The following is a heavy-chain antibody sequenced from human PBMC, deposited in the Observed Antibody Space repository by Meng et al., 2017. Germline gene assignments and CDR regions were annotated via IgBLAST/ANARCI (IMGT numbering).Heavy chain of an antibody. V-gene: IGHV3-74*01. CDR3: LDEAPRSDY. D-gene: IGHD1-1*01. J-gene: IGHJ4*02. Sequence: VQLGGPGGGLVQPGGSLRLSCAASGFTFNNYWMHWVRQVPGKGLVWVSRISGDGSITNYADSVKGRFTISRDNAKNTLYLQMNSLRPEDTAVYYCLDEAPRSDYWGQGSLVTVSS. CDR1: GFTFNNYW. CDR2: ISGDGSIT.